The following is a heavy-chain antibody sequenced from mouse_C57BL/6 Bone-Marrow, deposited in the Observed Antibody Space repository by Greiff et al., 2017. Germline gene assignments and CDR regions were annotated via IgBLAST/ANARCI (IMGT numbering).Heavy chain of an antibody. D-gene: IGHD1-1*02. V-gene: IGHV14-4*01. J-gene: IGHJ2*01. CDR3: TTGGYYPGY. CDR1: GFNIKDDY. Sequence: EVQGVESGAELVRPGASVKLSCTASGFNIKDDYMHWVKQRPEQGLEWIGWIDPENGDTESASKFQGKATITADTSSNTAYLQLSSLTSEDTAVYYCTTGGYYPGYWGQGTTLTVSS. CDR2: IDPENGDT.